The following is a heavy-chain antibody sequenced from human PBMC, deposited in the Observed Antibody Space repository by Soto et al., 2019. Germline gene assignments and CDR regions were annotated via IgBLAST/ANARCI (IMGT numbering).Heavy chain of an antibody. Sequence: ASVKVSCKASGYTFTSYYMHWVRQAPGQGLEWMGIINPSGGSTSYAQKFQGRVTMTRDTSTSTVYIELSSLRSEDTAVYYCARDWAGYDILTGYYDYYGMDVWGQGTTVTVSS. D-gene: IGHD3-9*01. V-gene: IGHV1-46*01. CDR3: ARDWAGYDILTGYYDYYGMDV. CDR1: GYTFTSYY. J-gene: IGHJ6*02. CDR2: INPSGGST.